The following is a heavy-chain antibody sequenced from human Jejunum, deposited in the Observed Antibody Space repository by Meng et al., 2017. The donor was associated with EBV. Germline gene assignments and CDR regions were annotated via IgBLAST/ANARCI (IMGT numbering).Heavy chain of an antibody. J-gene: IGHJ4*02. V-gene: IGHV4-30-2*01. CDR3: ARGAYFDY. CDR1: GGSISSGGYS. Sequence: QLHLQESGSGLVKPSATLSLTCAVSGGSISSGGYSWHWIRQPPGKGLQWIGYIYYSGSAFYNPSLKSRVTLSVDRSKNQFSLNLSSVTAADTAVYYCARGAYFDYWGQGTLVTVSS. CDR2: IYYSGSA.